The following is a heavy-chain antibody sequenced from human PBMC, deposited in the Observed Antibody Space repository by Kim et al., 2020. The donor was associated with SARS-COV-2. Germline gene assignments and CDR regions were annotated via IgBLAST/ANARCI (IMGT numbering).Heavy chain of an antibody. CDR1: GGTFRSYA. CDR2: IIPIFGAA. D-gene: IGHD3-22*01. CDR3: AGVGDSSGNYYAYDLDV. J-gene: IGHJ6*02. V-gene: IGHV1-69*13. Sequence: SVKVSCKASGGTFRSYAISWVRQAPGQGLELMVGIIPIFGAADSAQKFQGRVTVTADESMSIVYMQLSSLRSEDTAVYYCAGVGDSSGNYYAYDLDVWGQGTTVTVSS.